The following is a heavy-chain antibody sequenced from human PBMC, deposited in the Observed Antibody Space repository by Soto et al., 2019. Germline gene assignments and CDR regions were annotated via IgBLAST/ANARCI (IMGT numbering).Heavy chain of an antibody. CDR1: GGSISSYY. Sequence: SETLSLTCTVSGGSISSYYWSWIRQPPGKGLECIGYIYYSGSTNYNPSLKSRVTISVDTSKNQFSLKLSSVTAADTAVYYCAATGNSHAFYIWGQGTMVTVSS. CDR2: IYYSGST. J-gene: IGHJ3*02. CDR3: AATGNSHAFYI. D-gene: IGHD4-4*01. V-gene: IGHV4-59*01.